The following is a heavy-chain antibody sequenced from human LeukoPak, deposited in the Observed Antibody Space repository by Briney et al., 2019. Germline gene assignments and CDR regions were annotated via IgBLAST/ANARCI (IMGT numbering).Heavy chain of an antibody. CDR2: LDSGGSA. Sequence: GGSLRLSCAASGFSFNKEWVSWVRQAPGRGLEWLSVLDSGGSAIYADSVRGRFTISRDNSKNTLHLQMDSLTIEDSALYYCARDHVVASGAVAYWGQGTLVTVSS. J-gene: IGHJ4*02. CDR1: GFSFNKEW. V-gene: IGHV3-53*01. CDR3: ARDHVVASGAVAY. D-gene: IGHD2-15*01.